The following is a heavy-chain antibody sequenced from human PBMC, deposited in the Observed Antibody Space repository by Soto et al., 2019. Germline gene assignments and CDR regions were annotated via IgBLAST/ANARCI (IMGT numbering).Heavy chain of an antibody. J-gene: IGHJ6*02. D-gene: IGHD1-1*01. Sequence: SDTLSLTCTVSGDSISSADYYLSWIRQTPGKGLEWIGHIFYSGTTYYNPSLKSRLTISVDTSKNHFSLRLTSVTAADAAVYYCARDLWVEPELYYYGMDVWGQGTKVTVSS. CDR1: GDSISSADYY. V-gene: IGHV4-30-4*02. CDR2: IFYSGTT. CDR3: ARDLWVEPELYYYGMDV.